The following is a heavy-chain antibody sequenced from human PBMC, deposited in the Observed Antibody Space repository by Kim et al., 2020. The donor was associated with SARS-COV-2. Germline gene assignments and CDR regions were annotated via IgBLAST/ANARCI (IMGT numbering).Heavy chain of an antibody. J-gene: IGHJ4*02. CDR3: ARARGYSYPDY. CDR2: INHSGST. V-gene: IGHV4-34*01. Sequence: SETLSLTCAVYGGSFSGYYWSWIRQPPGKGLEWIGEINHSGSTNYNPSLKSRVTISVDTSKNQFSLKLSSVTAADTAVYYCARARGYSYPDYWGQGTLVTVSS. CDR1: GGSFSGYY. D-gene: IGHD5-18*01.